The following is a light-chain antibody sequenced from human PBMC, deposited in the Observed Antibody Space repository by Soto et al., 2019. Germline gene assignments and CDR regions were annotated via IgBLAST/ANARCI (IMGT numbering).Light chain of an antibody. Sequence: QSVLTQPPSASGTPGQRVTLSCSGSNSNIGRNTVNWYRQLPGTAPKLLVYSTDQRPSGVPDRFSGSKSGASASLAISGLQSEDEADYYCAAWDANLNGPVFGGGTKLTVL. CDR1: NSNIGRNT. V-gene: IGLV1-44*01. CDR2: STD. CDR3: AAWDANLNGPV. J-gene: IGLJ7*01.